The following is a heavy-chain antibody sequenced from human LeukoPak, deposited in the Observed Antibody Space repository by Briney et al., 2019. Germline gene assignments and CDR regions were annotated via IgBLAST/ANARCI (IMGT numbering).Heavy chain of an antibody. V-gene: IGHV4-59*01. Sequence: PSETLSLTCSVSGGSISDYYWHWIRQPPGRGLEWIGYINYSGSTDYNPSLKSRVTISVDTSKNQFSLNVRSVTAADTAMYYCAREYSSFEYWGQGVLVTVSS. CDR1: GGSISDYY. D-gene: IGHD6-19*01. CDR3: AREYSSFEY. J-gene: IGHJ4*02. CDR2: INYSGST.